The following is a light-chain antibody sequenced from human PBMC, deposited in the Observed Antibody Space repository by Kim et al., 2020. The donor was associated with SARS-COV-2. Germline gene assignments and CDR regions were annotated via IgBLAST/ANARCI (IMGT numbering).Light chain of an antibody. J-gene: IGKJ1*01. CDR1: QSISSNF. CDR2: GAS. Sequence: APGERATFSCRASQSISSNFLAWYQKKPGQAPRLIIDGASSRATGIPDRFSGSGSGTVFTLSISRLEPEDFAVYYCQQSGSSTWTFGQGTKVDIK. V-gene: IGKV3-20*01. CDR3: QQSGSSTWT.